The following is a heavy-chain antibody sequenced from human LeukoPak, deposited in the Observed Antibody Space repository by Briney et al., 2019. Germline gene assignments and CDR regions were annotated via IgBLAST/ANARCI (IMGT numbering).Heavy chain of an antibody. V-gene: IGHV1-2*02. J-gene: IGHJ4*02. CDR1: GYTFTGYY. CDR2: INPNSGGT. Sequence: ASVKVSCKASGYTFTGYYMHWVRQAPGQGLEWMGWINPNSGGTNYAQKFQGRVTMTRDTSISTAYMELSRLRSDDTAVYYCARDLRVYCSGGSCYRIGGYYFDYWGQGTLVTVSS. D-gene: IGHD2-15*01. CDR3: ARDLRVYCSGGSCYRIGGYYFDY.